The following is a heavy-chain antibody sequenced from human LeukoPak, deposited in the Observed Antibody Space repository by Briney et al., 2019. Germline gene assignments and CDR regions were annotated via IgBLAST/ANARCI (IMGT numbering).Heavy chain of an antibody. J-gene: IGHJ4*02. CDR3: ARTAAKNDYVWGSYRYNYFDY. Sequence: ASVKVSCKASDYTFTSYGISWVRQAPGQGLEWMGWISAYNGNTNYAQKLQGRVTMTTDTSTSTAYMELRSLRSDDTAVYHCARTAAKNDYVWGSYRYNYFDYWGQGTLVTVSS. D-gene: IGHD3-16*02. V-gene: IGHV1-18*01. CDR2: ISAYNGNT. CDR1: DYTFTSYG.